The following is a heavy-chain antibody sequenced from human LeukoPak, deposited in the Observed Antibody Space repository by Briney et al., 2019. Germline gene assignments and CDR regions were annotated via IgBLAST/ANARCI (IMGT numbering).Heavy chain of an antibody. CDR2: IYSGGST. CDR3: ARAPYGSGSYSYYYYYMDV. D-gene: IGHD3-10*01. Sequence: GGSLRLSCAASGFTVSSNYMSWVRQAPGKGLEWVSVIYSGGSTYYADSVKGRFTISRDNSKNTLYLQMNSLRAEDTAVYYCARAPYGSGSYSYYYYYMDVWGKGTTVTISS. CDR1: GFTVSSNY. J-gene: IGHJ6*03. V-gene: IGHV3-66*01.